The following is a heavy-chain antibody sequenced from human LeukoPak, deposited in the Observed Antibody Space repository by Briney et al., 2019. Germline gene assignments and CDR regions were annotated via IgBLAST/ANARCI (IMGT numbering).Heavy chain of an antibody. CDR2: IGNNGGGI. CDR1: GFTFSTYT. Sequence: GALRLSCAASGFTFSTYTMYWVRHPPGKRLEWVSIIGNNGGGIHYADSVRGRFTISRDNSKNALYLQMNSLRVEDTAVYYCAIDPNWGTHSWGQGVLVTVSS. J-gene: IGHJ4*02. V-gene: IGHV3-23*01. CDR3: AIDPNWGTHS. D-gene: IGHD7-27*01.